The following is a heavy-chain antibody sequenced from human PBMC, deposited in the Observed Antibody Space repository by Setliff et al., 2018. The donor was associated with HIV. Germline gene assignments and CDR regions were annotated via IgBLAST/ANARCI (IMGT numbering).Heavy chain of an antibody. CDR2: IYHSGST. V-gene: IGHV4-38-2*01. J-gene: IGHJ5*02. D-gene: IGHD2-15*01. CDR1: GYSISSGYY. CDR3: ASTETHYSKWFDP. Sequence: SETLSLTCVVSGYSISSGYYWGWIRQPPGKGLEWIGSIYHSGSTYYKSSLKSRATISVDTSKNQFSLKLSSVTAADTAVYYCASTETHYSKWFDPWGQGTLVTVSS.